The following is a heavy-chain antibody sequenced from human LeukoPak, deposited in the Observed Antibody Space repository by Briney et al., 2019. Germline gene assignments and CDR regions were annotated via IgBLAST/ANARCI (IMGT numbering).Heavy chain of an antibody. Sequence: GGSLRLSCAASGFTFSDYYMSWIRQAPGKGLEWVSYISSSGSTIYYADSVKGRFTISRDNAQKSLYLQLNSLRVEDTGVYYCARDETGGYFESWGQGTLVTVSS. CDR3: ARDETGGYFES. D-gene: IGHD3-10*01. V-gene: IGHV3-11*04. CDR2: ISSSGSTI. CDR1: GFTFSDYY. J-gene: IGHJ4*02.